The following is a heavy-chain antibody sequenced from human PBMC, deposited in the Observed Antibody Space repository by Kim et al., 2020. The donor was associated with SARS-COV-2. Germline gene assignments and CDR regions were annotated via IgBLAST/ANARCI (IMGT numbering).Heavy chain of an antibody. Sequence: RFTISRDNSKNTLYLQMNSLRAEDTAVYYCARDRGRYCSSTSCYYDAFDIWGQGTMVTVSS. V-gene: IGHV3-30*07. CDR3: ARDRGRYCSSTSCYYDAFDI. D-gene: IGHD2-2*01. J-gene: IGHJ3*02.